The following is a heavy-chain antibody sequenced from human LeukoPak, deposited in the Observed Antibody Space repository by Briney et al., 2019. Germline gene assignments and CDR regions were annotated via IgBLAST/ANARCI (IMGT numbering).Heavy chain of an antibody. CDR1: GFTFNTYP. J-gene: IGHJ4*02. CDR3: AREILEPGKTHEY. Sequence: GGSLRLSCEASGFTFNTYPMNWVRQAPGKGLEWVSSISGNSRQIFYADSVKGRFTISRDNARNSLYLQMNSLRAEDTAMYYCAREILEPGKTHEYWGQGTLVTVSS. D-gene: IGHD1-1*01. V-gene: IGHV3-21*01. CDR2: ISGNSRQI.